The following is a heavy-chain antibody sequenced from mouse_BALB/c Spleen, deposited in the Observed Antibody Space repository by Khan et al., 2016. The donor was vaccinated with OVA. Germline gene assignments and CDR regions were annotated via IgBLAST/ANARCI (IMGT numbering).Heavy chain of an antibody. CDR3: AGSGYAPWFAY. CDR1: GFNIKDYY. CDR2: IDPENGTT. Sequence: EVELVESGAELVRPGALVKLSCKASGFNIKDYYIHWVKQRPEQGLEWIGWIDPENGTTIYDPKFQGKATITADTSSNTAYLHFSSLTSEDTAVXYGAGSGYAPWFAYWGQGTMVTVSA. J-gene: IGHJ3*01. D-gene: IGHD2-2*01. V-gene: IGHV14-1*02.